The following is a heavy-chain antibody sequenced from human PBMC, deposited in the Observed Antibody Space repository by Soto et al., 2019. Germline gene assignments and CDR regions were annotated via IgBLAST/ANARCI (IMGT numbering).Heavy chain of an antibody. CDR1: GFTFSNYA. CDR2: ISSSGDSP. V-gene: IGHV3-23*01. Sequence: GGSLRLSCAASGFTFSNYATSWVRQAPGKGLEWVSAISSSGDSPYYADSVKGRFTVSRDNSKNTLYLQMNSLRVEDTAIYYCARNTIPHPPYWGQGTLVTVSS. D-gene: IGHD1-1*01. CDR3: ARNTIPHPPY. J-gene: IGHJ4*02.